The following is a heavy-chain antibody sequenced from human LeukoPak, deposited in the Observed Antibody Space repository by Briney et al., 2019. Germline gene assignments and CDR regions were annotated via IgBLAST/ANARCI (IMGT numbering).Heavy chain of an antibody. CDR1: GYTLTELS. J-gene: IGHJ4*02. Sequence: ASVKVSCKVSGYTLTELSMHWVRQAPGKGLEWMGGFDPEDGETIYAQKFQGRVTMTEDTSTDTAYMELSSLRSEDTAEYYRATGASGYIDYWGQGTLVTVSS. CDR2: FDPEDGET. CDR3: ATGASGYIDY. V-gene: IGHV1-24*01. D-gene: IGHD1-26*01.